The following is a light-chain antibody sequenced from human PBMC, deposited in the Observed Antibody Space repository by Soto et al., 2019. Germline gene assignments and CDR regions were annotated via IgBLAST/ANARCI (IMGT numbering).Light chain of an antibody. V-gene: IGKV3-20*01. CDR1: QSVSSSY. CDR3: QQYGSSPQT. J-gene: IGKJ4*01. Sequence: EIVLTQSPGTLSLSPGERATLSCRASQSVSSSYLAWYQQKPGRAPRLLIYGASSRATGIPDRFSGSGSGTDFTLTISRLEPEDFAVYYCQQYGSSPQTFGGGTKVEIK. CDR2: GAS.